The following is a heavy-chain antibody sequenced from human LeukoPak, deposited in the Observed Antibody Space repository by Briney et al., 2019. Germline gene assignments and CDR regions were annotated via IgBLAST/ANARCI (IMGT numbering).Heavy chain of an antibody. D-gene: IGHD3-22*01. CDR3: AKGDYDSSGYYSLRYYYYYMDV. Sequence: PGGSLRLSCAAPGFTFSSYGMHWVRQAPGKGLEWVAFIRYDGSNKYYADSVKGRFTISRDNSKNTLYLQMNSLRAEDTAVYYCAKGDYDSSGYYSLRYYYYYMDVWGKGTTVTISS. V-gene: IGHV3-30*02. CDR2: IRYDGSNK. CDR1: GFTFSSYG. J-gene: IGHJ6*03.